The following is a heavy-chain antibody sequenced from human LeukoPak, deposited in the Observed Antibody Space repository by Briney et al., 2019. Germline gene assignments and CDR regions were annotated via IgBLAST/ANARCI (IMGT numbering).Heavy chain of an antibody. CDR2: IRYDGNNK. Sequence: GGSLRLSCAASGFTFSTFAMSWVRQPPGKGLEWVAFIRYDGNNKYYADSVKGRFTISRDNSKNTLYLQMNSLRAEDTAVYYCAKDPRDHSYGWSWRYFDYWGQGTLVTVSS. CDR3: AKDPRDHSYGWSWRYFDY. D-gene: IGHD5-18*01. CDR1: GFTFSTFA. V-gene: IGHV3-30*02. J-gene: IGHJ4*02.